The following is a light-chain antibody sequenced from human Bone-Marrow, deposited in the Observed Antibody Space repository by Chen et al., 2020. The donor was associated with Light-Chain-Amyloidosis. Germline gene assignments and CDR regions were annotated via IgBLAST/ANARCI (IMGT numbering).Light chain of an antibody. V-gene: IGLV3-25*03. J-gene: IGLJ2*01. Sequence: SYELTQPPSVSVSPGQTARITCSGDDLPTKYAYWYQQKPGQAPVLVIHRDTERPSGISERFSGSRSGTKATLTISGVQAEDEADYHCQSADSSGTYEVIFGGGTKLTGL. CDR3: QSADSSGTYEVI. CDR1: DLPTKY. CDR2: RDT.